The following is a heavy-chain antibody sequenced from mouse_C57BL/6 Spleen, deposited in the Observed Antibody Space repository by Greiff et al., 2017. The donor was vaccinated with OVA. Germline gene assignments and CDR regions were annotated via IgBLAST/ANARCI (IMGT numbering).Heavy chain of an antibody. Sequence: VKLMESGPGLVQPSQSLSITCTVSGFSLTSYGVHWVRQSPGKGLEWLGVIWSGGSTDYNAAFISRLSTSKDNSKSQVFFKRNSLQADDTAIYDCASSGSSYYAMDYWGQGTSVTVSS. CDR3: ASSGSSYYAMDY. CDR1: GFSLTSYG. CDR2: IWSGGST. V-gene: IGHV2-2*01. J-gene: IGHJ4*01. D-gene: IGHD1-1*01.